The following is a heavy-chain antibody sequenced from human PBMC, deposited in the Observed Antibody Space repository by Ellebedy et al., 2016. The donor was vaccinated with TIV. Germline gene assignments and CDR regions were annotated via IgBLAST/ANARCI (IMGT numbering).Heavy chain of an antibody. V-gene: IGHV3-48*02. D-gene: IGHD6-13*01. J-gene: IGHJ4*02. CDR3: ARLDSYAAVN. CDR2: ISSSRSTT. Sequence: GESLKISCAASGFTFSGYDMNWVRQAPGKGLEWVSYISSSRSTTYYADSVKGRFTISRDNAKKSLYLQMNSLRDEDTEVYFCARLDSYAAVNWGQGTLVTVSS. CDR1: GFTFSGYD.